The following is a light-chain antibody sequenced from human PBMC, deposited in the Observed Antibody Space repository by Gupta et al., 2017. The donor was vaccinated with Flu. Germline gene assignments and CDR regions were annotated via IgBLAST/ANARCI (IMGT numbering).Light chain of an antibody. J-gene: IGKJ2*01. CDR1: QSISTY. Sequence: FPYSLPPLSLSPGERATLSCRASQSISTYLAWYQQRPGQAPRLLIDDASNRATGVPARFGGSGSGTDFTLTISRLEPEDFAVYYWQQRSSWPPLYTFGQGTKLESK. CDR3: QQRSSWPPLYT. V-gene: IGKV3-11*01. CDR2: DAS.